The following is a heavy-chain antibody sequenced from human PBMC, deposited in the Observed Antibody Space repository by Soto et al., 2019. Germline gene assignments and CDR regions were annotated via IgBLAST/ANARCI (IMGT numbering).Heavy chain of an antibody. V-gene: IGHV3-23*01. Sequence: EVQLLESGGGLVQPGGSLRLSCAASGFTFSSYAMSWVRQAPGKGLEWVSAISGSGGSTYYADSVKGRFTISRDNSKNTLYLQMNSLRAEDTAVYYCATDCSSTSCYRGGYYYYGMDVWGQGTTVTVSS. J-gene: IGHJ6*02. CDR2: ISGSGGST. CDR1: GFTFSSYA. CDR3: ATDCSSTSCYRGGYYYYGMDV. D-gene: IGHD2-2*01.